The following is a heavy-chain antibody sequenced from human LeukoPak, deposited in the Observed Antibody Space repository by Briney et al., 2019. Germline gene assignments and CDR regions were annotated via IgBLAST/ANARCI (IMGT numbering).Heavy chain of an antibody. CDR1: GGSVSGGSYY. V-gene: IGHV4-61*01. Sequence: SETLSLTCTVSGGSVSGGSYYWSWIRQPPGKGLEWIGYFYYAGSTNYNPSLKSRVTISVDTSKNQFSLRLSSVTAADTAVYYCASGQFLVSNDYWGQGILVTVSS. CDR2: FYYAGST. CDR3: ASGQFLVSNDY. J-gene: IGHJ4*02. D-gene: IGHD5/OR15-5a*01.